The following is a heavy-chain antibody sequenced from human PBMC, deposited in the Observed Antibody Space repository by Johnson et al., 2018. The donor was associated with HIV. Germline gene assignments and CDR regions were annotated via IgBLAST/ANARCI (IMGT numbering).Heavy chain of an antibody. J-gene: IGHJ3*02. CDR2: ISWHSGSI. Sequence: VQLVESGGGLVQPGRSLRLSCAASGFTFDDYAMHWVRQAPGKGLAWVSGISWHSGSIGSADSVKGRFTISRDNAKNSLYLQMNSLRAEDMDLYYCAKDIEWELQNDAFDIWGQGTMVTVSS. CDR1: GFTFDDYA. D-gene: IGHD1-26*01. V-gene: IGHV3-9*03. CDR3: AKDIEWELQNDAFDI.